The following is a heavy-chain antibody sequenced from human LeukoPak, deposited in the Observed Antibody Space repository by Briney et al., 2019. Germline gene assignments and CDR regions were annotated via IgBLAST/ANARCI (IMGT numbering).Heavy chain of an antibody. J-gene: IGHJ6*02. CDR3: ARERGDYYGSGSYYWRNYYYYYGMDV. CDR2: INTNTGNP. Sequence: ASVKVSCKASGYTFTSYAMNWVRQAPGQGLEWMGWINTNTGNPTYAQGFTGRFVFSLDTSVSTAYLQISSLKAEDTAVYYCARERGDYYGSGSYYWRNYYYYYGMDVWGQGTTVTVSS. CDR1: GYTFTSYA. D-gene: IGHD3-10*01. V-gene: IGHV7-4-1*02.